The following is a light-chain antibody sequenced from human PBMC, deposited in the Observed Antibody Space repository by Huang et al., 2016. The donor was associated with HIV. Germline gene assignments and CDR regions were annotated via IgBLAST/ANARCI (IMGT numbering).Light chain of an antibody. CDR1: QGIRND. CDR2: AAS. J-gene: IGKJ1*01. CDR3: LQDFNYPRT. Sequence: AIQMTQSPSSLSASLGDRITITCRASQGIRNDLGWYQHTPGKAPKLLIYAASELQVGVPLRFRGSGSGTDFTLIITSLQPEDVGTYYCLQDFNYPRTFSQGTTVNI. V-gene: IGKV1-6*01.